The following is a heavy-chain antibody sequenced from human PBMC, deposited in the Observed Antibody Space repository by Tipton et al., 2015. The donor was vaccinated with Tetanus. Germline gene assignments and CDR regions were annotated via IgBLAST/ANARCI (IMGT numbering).Heavy chain of an antibody. Sequence: SLRLSCAASGFTFSNHWMTWVRQAPGKGLEWVANINRNGGGKYYVDSVKGRFTISRDEAKKSVYLEMSSLTVGDTAVYYCARDRGEDWTNFYYMDVWGKGATVIVSS. CDR1: GFTFSNHW. CDR2: INRNGGGK. J-gene: IGHJ6*03. D-gene: IGHD3/OR15-3a*01. V-gene: IGHV3-7*01. CDR3: ARDRGEDWTNFYYMDV.